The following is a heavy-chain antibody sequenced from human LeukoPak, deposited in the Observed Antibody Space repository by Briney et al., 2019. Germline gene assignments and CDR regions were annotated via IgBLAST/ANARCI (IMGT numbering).Heavy chain of an antibody. D-gene: IGHD6-13*01. J-gene: IGHJ4*02. CDR2: INPNSGGT. Sequence: ASVKVSCKASGYTFTGYYMHWVRQAPGQGLEWMGWINPNSGGTNYAQKFQGRVTMTRDTSISTAYMELSRLRSDDTAVYYCARVLAAAGRMYYFDYWGQGTLVTVSS. CDR3: ARVLAAAGRMYYFDY. CDR1: GYTFTGYY. V-gene: IGHV1-2*02.